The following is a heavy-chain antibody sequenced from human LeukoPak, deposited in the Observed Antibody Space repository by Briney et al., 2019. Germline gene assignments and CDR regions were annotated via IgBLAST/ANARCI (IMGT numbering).Heavy chain of an antibody. CDR1: GYTFTSYD. CDR3: ARGTYYDIIGDAFDI. D-gene: IGHD3-22*01. V-gene: IGHV1-8*01. CDR2: MNPNSGNT. J-gene: IGHJ3*02. Sequence: ASVKVSCKASGYTFTSYDTNWVRQATGQGLEWMGWMNPNSGNTGYAQKFQGRVTMTRNTSISTAYMELSSLRSEDTAVYYCARGTYYDIIGDAFDIWGQGTMVTVSS.